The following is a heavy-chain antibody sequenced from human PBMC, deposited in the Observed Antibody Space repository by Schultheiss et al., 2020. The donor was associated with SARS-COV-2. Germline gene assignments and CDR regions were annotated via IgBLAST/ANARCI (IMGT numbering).Heavy chain of an antibody. Sequence: AGSLRLSCAVYGGSFSGYYWSWIRQPPGKGLEWIGSIYYSGSTYYNPSLKSRVTISVDTSKNQFSLKLSSVTAADTAVYYCARRSGSYSYWGQGTLVTVSS. CDR3: ARRSGSYSY. CDR1: GGSFSGYY. J-gene: IGHJ4*02. D-gene: IGHD1-26*01. CDR2: IYYSGST. V-gene: IGHV4-34*01.